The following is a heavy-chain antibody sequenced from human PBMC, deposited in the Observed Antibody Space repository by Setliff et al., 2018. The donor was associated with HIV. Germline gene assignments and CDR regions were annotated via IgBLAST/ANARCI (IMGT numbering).Heavy chain of an antibody. V-gene: IGHV4-39*07. D-gene: IGHD3-3*01. CDR2: IYHSGRT. CDR3: APGEGVASTYYHD. CDR1: GGSISSNSYY. Sequence: TLSLTCTVSGGSISSNSYYWGWIRQPPGKGLEWIGSIYHSGRTYYNPSLKSRVTILMDLSRNQLSLHLASVTTADTAVYFCAPGEGVASTYYHDWGQGTQVTVSS. J-gene: IGHJ4*01.